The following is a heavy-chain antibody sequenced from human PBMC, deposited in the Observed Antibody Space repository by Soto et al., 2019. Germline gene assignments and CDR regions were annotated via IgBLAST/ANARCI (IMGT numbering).Heavy chain of an antibody. J-gene: IGHJ6*02. D-gene: IGHD6-6*01. CDR2: INPNSGGT. V-gene: IGHV1-2*04. Sequence: QVQLVQSGAEVKKPGASVKVSCKASGYTFTGYYMHWVRQAPGQGLEWMGWINPNSGGTNYAQKFQGWVTMTRDTSISTAYMELSRLRSDDTAVYYCARCSSSSSRCCYYGMDVWGQGTTVTVSS. CDR1: GYTFTGYY. CDR3: ARCSSSSSRCCYYGMDV.